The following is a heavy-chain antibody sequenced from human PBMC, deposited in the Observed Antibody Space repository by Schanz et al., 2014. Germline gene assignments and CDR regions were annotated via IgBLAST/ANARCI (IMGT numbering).Heavy chain of an antibody. J-gene: IGHJ6*02. D-gene: IGHD3-3*01. Sequence: QVQLVESGGGVVQPGRSLRLSCAASGFTFSDYYMAWIRQAPGKGLEWVSHISGSSIHKNYADSVKGRFSISRDNGETSVYLQINSLRVEDTAVYYWARFLARYQYYGVDVWGQGTTVIVSS. CDR2: ISGSSIHK. CDR3: ARFLARYQYYGVDV. V-gene: IGHV3-11*05. CDR1: GFTFSDYY.